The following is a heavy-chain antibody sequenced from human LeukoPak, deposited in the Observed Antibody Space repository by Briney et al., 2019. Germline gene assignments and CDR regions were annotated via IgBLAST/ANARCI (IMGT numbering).Heavy chain of an antibody. J-gene: IGHJ4*02. CDR3: ARASDRDDYVWGSRHFDY. Sequence: ASVKVSCKASEYTFTSYDINWVRQATGQGLEWMGWMNPNSGNTGYAQKFQGRVTITRNTSISTAYMELSSLRSEDTAVYYCARASDRDDYVWGSRHFDYWGQGTLVTVSS. CDR2: MNPNSGNT. CDR1: EYTFTSYD. V-gene: IGHV1-8*03. D-gene: IGHD3-16*01.